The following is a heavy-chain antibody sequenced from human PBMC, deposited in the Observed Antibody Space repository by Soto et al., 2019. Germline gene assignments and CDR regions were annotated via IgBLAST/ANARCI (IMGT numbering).Heavy chain of an antibody. Sequence: QLQLQESGPGLVKPSETLSLTCTVSGDSISSSTYFWGWVRQPPGKGLEWIGSIYYSGSTYYNPSLKSRVTITVDTSNNHFSLKLSSVTAADPAVYYCAKHLGESYFDCWCQGTLVPVSS. CDR2: IYYSGST. CDR1: GDSISSSTYF. V-gene: IGHV4-39*01. J-gene: IGHJ4*02. CDR3: AKHLGESYFDC.